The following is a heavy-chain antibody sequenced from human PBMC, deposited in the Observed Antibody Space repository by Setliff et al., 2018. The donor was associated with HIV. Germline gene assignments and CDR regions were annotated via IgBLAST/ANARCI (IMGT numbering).Heavy chain of an antibody. CDR2: IYTSGIT. V-gene: IGHV4-4*09. J-gene: IGHJ6*03. CDR3: ARDKGGTYDGMYYYYYMDV. CDR1: GGSISSYY. Sequence: SETLSLTCTVSGGSISSYYWSWIRQPPGKGLEWIGYIYTSGITNYNPSLKSRVTMSIDTSKNQFSLKLNSVTAADTAVYFCARDKGGTYDGMYYYYYMDVWGKGTTVTVAS. D-gene: IGHD1-26*01.